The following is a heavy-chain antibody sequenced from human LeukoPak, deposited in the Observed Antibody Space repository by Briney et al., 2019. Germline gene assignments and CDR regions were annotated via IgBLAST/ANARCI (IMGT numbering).Heavy chain of an antibody. D-gene: IGHD1-26*01. V-gene: IGHV3-23*01. CDR3: AKDPRNSGSYY. CDR2: ISGSGGST. J-gene: IGHJ4*02. CDR1: GFTFSSYA. Sequence: GGSLRLSCAASGFTFSSYAMSWVRQAPGKGLEWVSAISGSGGSTYYADSVKGRFTISGDNSKNTLYLQMNSLRAEDTAVYYCAKDPRNSGSYYWGQGTLVTVSS.